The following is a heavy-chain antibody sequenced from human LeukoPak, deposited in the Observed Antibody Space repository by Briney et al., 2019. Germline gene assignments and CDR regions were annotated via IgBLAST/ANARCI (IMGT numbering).Heavy chain of an antibody. V-gene: IGHV3-30*03. D-gene: IGHD2-15*01. J-gene: IGHJ6*02. CDR1: GFTFRSYG. Sequence: PGKSLGLSCAASGFTFRSYGMHWVRQAPGKGLEWVAVISRDESNKYYGDSVKGRFTISRDNSKNTLYLHMNSLRAEDTAVYYCARVRYCSGGSCYFYNAMDVWGQGTTVTVSS. CDR3: ARVRYCSGGSCYFYNAMDV. CDR2: ISRDESNK.